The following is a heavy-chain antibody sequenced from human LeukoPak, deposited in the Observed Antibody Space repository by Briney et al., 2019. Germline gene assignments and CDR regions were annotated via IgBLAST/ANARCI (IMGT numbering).Heavy chain of an antibody. CDR1: GFTFSSYA. CDR3: AKEAYYDRRWYFDL. Sequence: PGGSLRLSCAASGFTFSSYAMSWVRQAPGKGLEWVSAISGSGGSTYYADSVKGRFTISRDNAKNSLYLQMNSLRAEDTALYYCAKEAYYDRRWYFDLWGRGTLVTVSS. V-gene: IGHV3-23*01. D-gene: IGHD3-22*01. J-gene: IGHJ2*01. CDR2: ISGSGGST.